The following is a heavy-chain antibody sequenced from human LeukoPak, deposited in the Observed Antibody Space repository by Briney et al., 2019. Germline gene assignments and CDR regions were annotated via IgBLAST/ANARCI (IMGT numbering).Heavy chain of an antibody. J-gene: IGHJ6*03. D-gene: IGHD6-19*01. CDR2: INPNSGGT. Sequence: GASVKVSCKASGYTFTGYYMHWVRQAPGQGLEWMGWINPNSGGTNYAQKFQGRVTITRNTSISTAYMELSSLRSEDTAVYYCARVCKGSGWWYYYYYMDVWGKGTTVTVSS. CDR1: GYTFTGYY. V-gene: IGHV1-2*02. CDR3: ARVCKGSGWWYYYYYMDV.